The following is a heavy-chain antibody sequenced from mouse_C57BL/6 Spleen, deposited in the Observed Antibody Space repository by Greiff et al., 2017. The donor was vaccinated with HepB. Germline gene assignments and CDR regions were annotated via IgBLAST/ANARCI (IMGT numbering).Heavy chain of an antibody. CDR1: GYTFTSYW. Sequence: VQLQQPGAELVRPGSSVKLSCKASGYTFTSYWMHWVKQRPIQGLEWIGNIDPSDSETHYNPRFKDKATFTVDKSSSTAYMQLSSLTSEDSAVDCCARRDDYYFDYWGQGTTLTVSS. V-gene: IGHV1-52*01. J-gene: IGHJ2*01. CDR3: ARRDDYYFDY. D-gene: IGHD2-13*01. CDR2: IDPSDSET.